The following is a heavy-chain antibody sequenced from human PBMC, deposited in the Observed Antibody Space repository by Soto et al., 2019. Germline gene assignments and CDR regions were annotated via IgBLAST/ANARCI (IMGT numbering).Heavy chain of an antibody. CDR1: GYTFTTYG. V-gene: IGHV1-69*10. Sequence: SVKVSCKASGYTFTTYGIIWVRQAPGQGLEWMGWVNPILGIANYAQKFQGRVTITADKSTSTAYMELSSLRSEDTSVYYCARDVPPLVVVTAYNWFDPWGQGTLVTVSS. CDR3: ARDVPPLVVVTAYNWFDP. D-gene: IGHD2-21*02. J-gene: IGHJ5*02. CDR2: VNPILGIA.